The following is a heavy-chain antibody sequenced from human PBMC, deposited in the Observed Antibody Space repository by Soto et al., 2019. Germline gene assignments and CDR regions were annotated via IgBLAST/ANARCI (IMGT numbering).Heavy chain of an antibody. V-gene: IGHV4-30-4*01. CDR2: IYYSGST. D-gene: IGHD3-16*01. CDR1: GGSISSGHYY. Sequence: SETLSLTCTVSGGSISSGHYYWSWIRQPPGKGLEWIGYIYYSGSTYYNPSLNSRATISVDTSKNQFSLKLSSVSAADTAVYYCARADMNTMPTTWFYYCGQRTLVPVSS. J-gene: IGHJ4*02. CDR3: ARADMNTMPTTWFYY.